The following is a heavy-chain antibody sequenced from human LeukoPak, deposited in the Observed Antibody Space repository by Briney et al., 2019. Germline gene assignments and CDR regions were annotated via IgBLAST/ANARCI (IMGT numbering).Heavy chain of an antibody. CDR2: IKRSTDGGTT. V-gene: IGHV3-15*01. CDR3: ARAPREWLLGYYFDY. J-gene: IGHJ4*02. CDR1: GFTFSKAW. Sequence: GGSLRLSCAASGFTFSKAWMSWVRQAPGKGLEWVGRIKRSTDGGTTDYAAPVKGRFTISRDDSKNTLYLQMNSLKTEDTAVYYCARAPREWLLGYYFDYWGQGTLVTVSS. D-gene: IGHD3-3*01.